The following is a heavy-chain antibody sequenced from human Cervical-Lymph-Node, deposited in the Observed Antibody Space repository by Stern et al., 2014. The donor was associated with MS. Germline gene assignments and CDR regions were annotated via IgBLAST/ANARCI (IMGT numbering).Heavy chain of an antibody. CDR2: IYPGDSDT. J-gene: IGHJ4*02. Sequence: EVQLVESGAEVKKPGESLKISCKGSGYNFAAYWIGWVRYMPGKGLEWMGIIYPGDSDTRYSPSFQGQVTISADKSISTAYLQWSSLKASDTAMYYCARRYCGGSTCFMNHFDYWGQGTLVTVSS. D-gene: IGHD2-21*01. CDR1: GYNFAAYW. V-gene: IGHV5-51*01. CDR3: ARRYCGGSTCFMNHFDY.